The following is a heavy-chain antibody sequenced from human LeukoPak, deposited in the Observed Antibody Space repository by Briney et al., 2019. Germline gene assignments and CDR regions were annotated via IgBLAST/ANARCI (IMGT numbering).Heavy chain of an antibody. V-gene: IGHV3-23*01. Sequence: GGSLRLSCGASGFTFRDYAMSWVRQAPGKGLEWVLTISKSGDWTYYADSAKGRFTVSRDNSKNTLYVQMSSLRAGDTAVYYCAKMSGWELENYFFDYWGQGTLVTVSS. CDR2: ISKSGDWT. CDR1: GFTFRDYA. CDR3: AKMSGWELENYFFDY. D-gene: IGHD1-26*01. J-gene: IGHJ4*02.